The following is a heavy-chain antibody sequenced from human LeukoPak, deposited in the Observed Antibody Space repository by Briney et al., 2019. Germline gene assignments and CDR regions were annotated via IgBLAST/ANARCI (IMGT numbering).Heavy chain of an antibody. CDR3: ARGYIAAAGYFDY. CDR1: GFTFSSYG. Sequence: GGPLRLSCAASGFTFSSYGMHWVRQAPGKGLEWVAVIWYDGSNKYYADSVKGRFTISRDNSKNTLYLQMNSLRAEDTAVYYCARGYIAAAGYFDYWGQGTLVTVSS. CDR2: IWYDGSNK. D-gene: IGHD6-13*01. J-gene: IGHJ4*02. V-gene: IGHV3-33*01.